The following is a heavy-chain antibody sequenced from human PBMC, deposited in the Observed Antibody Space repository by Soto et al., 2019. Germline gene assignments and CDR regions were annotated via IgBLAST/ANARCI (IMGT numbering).Heavy chain of an antibody. Sequence: EVQLLESGGGLVQPGGSLRLSCAASGFTFSSHAMRWVRQAPWNGLEWVSGISGSAGITYYADSVKGRFTISRDNSDNMLYMQMNCLRAEDTAIYYCAKLYNDFSPGYYGGPFRNWGQGTLVTVSS. CDR3: AKLYNDFSPGYYGGPFRN. D-gene: IGHD3-3*01. CDR1: GFTFSSHA. J-gene: IGHJ4*02. CDR2: ISGSAGIT. V-gene: IGHV3-23*01.